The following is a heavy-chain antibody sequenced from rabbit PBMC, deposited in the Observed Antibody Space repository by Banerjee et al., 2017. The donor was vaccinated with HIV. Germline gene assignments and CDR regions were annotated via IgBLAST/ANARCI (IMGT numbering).Heavy chain of an antibody. CDR3: ARDTGSSFSSYGMDL. CDR1: GFSFSNKAV. Sequence: QEQLLESGGGLVQPEGSLKLSCTGSGFSFSNKAVMCWVRQAPGKGLEWISCIAGSSSGFTYSATWAKGRFTCSKTSSTTVTLQMTSLTVADTATYFCARDTGSSFSSYGMDLWGQGTLVTVS. V-gene: IGHV1S45*01. J-gene: IGHJ6*01. CDR2: IAGSSSGFT. D-gene: IGHD8-1*01.